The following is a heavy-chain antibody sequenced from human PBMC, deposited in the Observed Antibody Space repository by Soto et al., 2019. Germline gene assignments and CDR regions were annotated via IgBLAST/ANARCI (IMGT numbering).Heavy chain of an antibody. J-gene: IGHJ4*02. V-gene: IGHV1-69*06. D-gene: IGHD4-17*01. CDR2: IIPIFGTA. CDR3: ARTDYGGNSGSYYFDY. CDR1: GGTFSSYA. Sequence: QVQLVQSGAKVKKPGSSVKVSCKASGGTFSSYAISWVRQAPGQGLEWMGGIIPIFGTANYAQKFQGRVTITADKSTSTAYMELSSLRSEDTAVYYCARTDYGGNSGSYYFDYWGQGTLVTVSS.